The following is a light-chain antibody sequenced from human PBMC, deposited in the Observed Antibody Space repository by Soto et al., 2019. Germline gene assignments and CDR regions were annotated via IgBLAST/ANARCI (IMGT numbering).Light chain of an antibody. CDR3: QQYGSSSWT. V-gene: IGKV3-20*01. CDR2: GIS. Sequence: EIVLTQSPGTLSLSPGERATLSCRASQSGSSSYLAWYRQKPGQAPRLLIYGISSRATGIPDRFSGSGSGTDFTLTISRLEPEDFAVYYCQQYGSSSWTFGQGTKVEIK. J-gene: IGKJ1*01. CDR1: QSGSSSY.